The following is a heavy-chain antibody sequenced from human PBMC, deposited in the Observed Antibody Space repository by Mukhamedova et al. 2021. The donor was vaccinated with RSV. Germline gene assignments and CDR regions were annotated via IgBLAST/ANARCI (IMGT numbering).Heavy chain of an antibody. Sequence: SYATAYAASVKGRFTISRDDSKNTAYLQMNSLKTEDTAVYYCTRHVWDYYDSSGYYYGLDYWGQGNLVTVSS. D-gene: IGHD3-22*01. V-gene: IGHV3-73*01. J-gene: IGHJ4*02. CDR3: TRHVWDYYDSSGYYYGLDY. CDR2: SYAT.